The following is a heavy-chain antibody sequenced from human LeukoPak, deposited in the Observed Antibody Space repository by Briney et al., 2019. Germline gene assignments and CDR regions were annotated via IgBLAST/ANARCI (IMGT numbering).Heavy chain of an antibody. CDR1: GFAFTDYA. Sequence: GGSLRLSCAASGFAFTDYAMNWVRLAPGKGLEWVSSISDSGGSTYYADSAKGRFTISRDNSKNTLYLQMDSLRAEDTAVYYCARDYADYVGFFFFDHWGQGTLVTVSS. CDR2: ISDSGGST. V-gene: IGHV3-23*01. D-gene: IGHD4-17*01. J-gene: IGHJ4*02. CDR3: ARDYADYVGFFFFDH.